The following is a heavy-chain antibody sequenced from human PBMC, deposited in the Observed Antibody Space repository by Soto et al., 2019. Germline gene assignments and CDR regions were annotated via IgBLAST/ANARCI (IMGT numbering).Heavy chain of an antibody. CDR1: GFTVSTYG. Sequence: QVQLVESGGGVVQPGRSLRLSCAVSGFTVSTYGMHWVRQAPGKGLEWVAVISRDGGTKYYADFVKGRFTISRDNSRNTLFLEMSGLRGDDIAVYYCTGEVASGYWGQGNLVTVAA. J-gene: IGHJ4*02. V-gene: IGHV3-30*03. CDR2: ISRDGGTK. D-gene: IGHD2-8*02. CDR3: TGEVASGY.